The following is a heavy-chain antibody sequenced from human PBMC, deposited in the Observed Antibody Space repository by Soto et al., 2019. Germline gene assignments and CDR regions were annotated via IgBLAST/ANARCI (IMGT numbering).Heavy chain of an antibody. CDR3: ARAEASTFYYDTTGSHFTF. CDR1: GYTFTSYG. D-gene: IGHD3-22*01. CDR2: ISAYNGNT. Sequence: ASVKVSCKASGYTFTSYGISWVLQAPGQGLEWMGWISAYNGNTNYAQKLQGRVTMTTDTSTSTAYMELSSLTSEDTAVYFCARAEASTFYYDTTGSHFTFWGQGTLVTVYS. J-gene: IGHJ4*02. V-gene: IGHV1-18*01.